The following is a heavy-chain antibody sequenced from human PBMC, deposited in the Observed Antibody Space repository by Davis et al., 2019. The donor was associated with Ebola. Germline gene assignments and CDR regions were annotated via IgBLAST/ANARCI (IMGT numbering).Heavy chain of an antibody. CDR1: GFIFSNYA. J-gene: IGHJ4*02. Sequence: PGGSLRLSCAASGFIFSNYAMAWVRQAPGKGLEWVSAGTSGGVSTYYADSVKGRFTISRDNSKNTLHVQMSSLRADDTAVYYCAKGSSSGWPYYFDYWGQGTLVTVSS. D-gene: IGHD6-19*01. CDR2: GTSGGVST. CDR3: AKGSSSGWPYYFDY. V-gene: IGHV3-23*01.